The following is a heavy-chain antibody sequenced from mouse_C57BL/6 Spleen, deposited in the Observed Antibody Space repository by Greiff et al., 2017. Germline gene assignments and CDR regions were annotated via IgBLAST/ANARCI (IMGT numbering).Heavy chain of an antibody. CDR2: IYPGDGDT. D-gene: IGHD2-1*01. CDR3: ARRADGNYFYYAMDY. Sequence: VQLQQSGAELVKPGASVKISCKASGYAFSSYWMNWVKQRPGKGLEWIGQIYPGDGDTNYNGKFKGKATLTADKSSSTAYMQLRSLTSEDSAVYFCARRADGNYFYYAMDYWGQGISVTVSS. CDR1: GYAFSSYW. V-gene: IGHV1-80*01. J-gene: IGHJ4*01.